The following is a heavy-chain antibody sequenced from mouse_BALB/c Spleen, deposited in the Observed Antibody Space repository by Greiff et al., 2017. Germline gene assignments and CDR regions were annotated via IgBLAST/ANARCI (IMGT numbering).Heavy chain of an antibody. Sequence: VQLQQSGAELVRPGTSVKVSCKASGYAFTNYLIEWVKQRPGQGLEWIGVINPGSGGTNYNEKFKGKATLTADKSSSTAYMQLSSLTSDDSAVYFCAREFAYWGQGTLVTGSA. V-gene: IGHV1-54*01. CDR3: AREFAY. CDR1: GYAFTNYL. J-gene: IGHJ3*01. CDR2: INPGSGGT.